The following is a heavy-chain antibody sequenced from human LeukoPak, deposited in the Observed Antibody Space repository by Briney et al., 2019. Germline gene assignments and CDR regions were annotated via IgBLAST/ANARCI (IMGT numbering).Heavy chain of an antibody. D-gene: IGHD6-13*01. CDR1: GGTFSSYA. CDR2: IIPIFGTA. J-gene: IGHJ5*02. V-gene: IGHV1-69*01. Sequence: SVKVSCKASGGTFSSYAISWVRQAPGQGLEWMGGIIPIFGTANYAQKFQGRVTITADESTSTAYMELSSLRSEDTAVYYCASSKEQLVPDEVNWFDPWGQGTLVTVSP. CDR3: ASSKEQLVPDEVNWFDP.